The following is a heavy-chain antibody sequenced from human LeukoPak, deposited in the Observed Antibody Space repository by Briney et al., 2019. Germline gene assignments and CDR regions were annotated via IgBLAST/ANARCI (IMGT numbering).Heavy chain of an antibody. CDR3: ATDKAFHAFDI. Sequence: QSGGSLRLSCAASGFTFSSYEMNWVRQAPGKGLEWVSYIDSSGSTIHYADSVKGRFTISRDNAKNSLYLQMISLRAEDTAVYYCATDKAFHAFDIWGQGTMVTVSS. CDR2: IDSSGSTI. J-gene: IGHJ3*02. CDR1: GFTFSSYE. V-gene: IGHV3-48*03.